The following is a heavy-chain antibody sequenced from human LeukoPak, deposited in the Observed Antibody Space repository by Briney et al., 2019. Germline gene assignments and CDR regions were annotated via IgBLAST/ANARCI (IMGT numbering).Heavy chain of an antibody. Sequence: GGSLRLSCAASGFTLSNYWMSWVRQAPGKGLEWVANIKEDGSEKFYVDSVKGRFTISRDNAKNSLHLQLSSLRAEDTAVYYCTRQGHHNFEYWGQGTLVTVSS. CDR3: TRQGHHNFEY. J-gene: IGHJ4*02. D-gene: IGHD1-14*01. CDR1: GFTLSNYW. CDR2: IKEDGSEK. V-gene: IGHV3-7*01.